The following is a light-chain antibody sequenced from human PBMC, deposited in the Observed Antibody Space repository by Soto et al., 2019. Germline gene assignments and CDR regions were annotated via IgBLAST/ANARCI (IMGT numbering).Light chain of an antibody. CDR3: QQYSSYSWT. Sequence: TQMAQSPTSPSASVGDRVTIPCQASQDISNHLNWYQQKPGKAPKLLIYDASNLESGVPSRFSGSGSGTEFTLTISSLQPDDFATYYCQQYSSYSWTFGQGTEVEI. J-gene: IGKJ1*01. CDR2: DAS. V-gene: IGKV1-5*01. CDR1: QDISNH.